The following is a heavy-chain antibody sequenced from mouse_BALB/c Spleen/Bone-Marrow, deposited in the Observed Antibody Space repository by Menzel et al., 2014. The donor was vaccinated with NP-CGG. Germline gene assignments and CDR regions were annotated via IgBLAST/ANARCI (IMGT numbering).Heavy chain of an antibody. CDR1: GFNIKDYY. V-gene: IGHV14-4*02. J-gene: IGHJ1*01. Sequence: VQLQQPGAELVRSGASVKLSCTASGFNIKDYYMHWVKQRPEQGLEWIGRIDPENGDTEYAPKFQGKATMTADTSSNTAYLQLSSLTSEDTAVYYCNRYDWYFDVWGAGTTVTVSS. CDR2: IDPENGDT. CDR3: NRYDWYFDV. D-gene: IGHD2-14*01.